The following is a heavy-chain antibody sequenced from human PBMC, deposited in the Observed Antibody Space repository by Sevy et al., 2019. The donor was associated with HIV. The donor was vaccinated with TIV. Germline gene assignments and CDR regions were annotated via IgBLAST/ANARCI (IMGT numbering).Heavy chain of an antibody. Sequence: GGSLRLSCAASGFTFSIIYMNWVRQSPGKGLEWVGRMKSKTDGGTTDYAEPVKDRFTMSRDDSKNTLYLQMNSLKADDTAVYYCTTVGFANWCSEAFDIWGQGTMVTVSS. V-gene: IGHV3-15*01. CDR2: MKSKTDGGTT. CDR3: TTVGFANWCSEAFDI. D-gene: IGHD3-10*02. J-gene: IGHJ3*02. CDR1: GFTFSIIY.